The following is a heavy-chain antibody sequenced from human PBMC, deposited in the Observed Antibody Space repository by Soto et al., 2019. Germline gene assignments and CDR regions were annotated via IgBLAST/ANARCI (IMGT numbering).Heavy chain of an antibody. D-gene: IGHD3-10*01. CDR2: INTYNDNT. Sequence: QVRLVQSGAEMKKPGASVKVSCKASGYTFTNYGITWVRQAPGQGLEWMGWINTYNDNTKSAQKLQGRVTMTTDTSTSTAYLELRSLRFDDTAVYFCATDGRGFGELFAYWGQGTLVTVSS. CDR1: GYTFTNYG. CDR3: ATDGRGFGELFAY. V-gene: IGHV1-18*01. J-gene: IGHJ4*02.